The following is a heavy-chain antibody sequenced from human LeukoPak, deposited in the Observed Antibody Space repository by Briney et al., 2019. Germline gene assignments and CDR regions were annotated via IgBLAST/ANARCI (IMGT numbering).Heavy chain of an antibody. CDR2: INPNSGGT. D-gene: IGHD3-9*01. CDR1: GYTFTGYY. Sequence: ASVKVFCKASGYTFTGYYMHWVRQAPGQGLEWMGWINPNSGGTNYAQKFQGRVTMTRDTSISTAYMELSRLRSDDTAVYYCARRTTIYRGAFDIWGQGTMVTVSS. V-gene: IGHV1-2*02. J-gene: IGHJ3*02. CDR3: ARRTTIYRGAFDI.